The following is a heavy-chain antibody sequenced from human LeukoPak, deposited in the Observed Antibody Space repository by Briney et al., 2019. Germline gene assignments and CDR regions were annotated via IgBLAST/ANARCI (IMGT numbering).Heavy chain of an antibody. Sequence: GASVKVSCKASGGTFSSYAISWVRQAPGQGLEWMGRIIPIFGTANYAQKFQGRVTITTDESTSTAYMELSSLRSEDTAVYCCARDRGTTVTTGKGGWFDPWGQGTLVTVSS. CDR3: ARDRGTTVTTGKGGWFDP. CDR1: GGTFSSYA. D-gene: IGHD4-17*01. CDR2: IIPIFGTA. J-gene: IGHJ5*02. V-gene: IGHV1-69*05.